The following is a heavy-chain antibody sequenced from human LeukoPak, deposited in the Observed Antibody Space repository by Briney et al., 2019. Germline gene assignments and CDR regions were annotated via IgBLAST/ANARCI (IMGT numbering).Heavy chain of an antibody. CDR1: GGSISSGGYY. D-gene: IGHD1-26*01. J-gene: IGHJ5*02. CDR2: IYYRGST. Sequence: SETLSLTCTVSGGSISSGGYYWSWIRQHPGKGLEWIGYIYYRGSTYYNPSLKSRVTISVDTSKNQFSLKLSSVTAADTAVYYCATAGGTSGSYYWDWFDPWGQGTLVTVSS. V-gene: IGHV4-31*03. CDR3: ATAGGTSGSYYWDWFDP.